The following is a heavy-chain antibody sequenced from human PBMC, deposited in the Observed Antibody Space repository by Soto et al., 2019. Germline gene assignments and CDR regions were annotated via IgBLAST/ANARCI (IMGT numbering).Heavy chain of an antibody. D-gene: IGHD6-19*01. CDR3: ARPRGWYGGYYFDY. CDR1: GFTFSSYA. Sequence: GGSLRLSCAASGFTFSSYAMHWVRQAPGKGLEWVAVISYDGSNKYYADSVKGRFTISRDNSKNTLYLQMNSLRAEDTAVYYCARPRGWYGGYYFDYWGQGTLVTVSS. CDR2: ISYDGSNK. V-gene: IGHV3-30-3*01. J-gene: IGHJ4*02.